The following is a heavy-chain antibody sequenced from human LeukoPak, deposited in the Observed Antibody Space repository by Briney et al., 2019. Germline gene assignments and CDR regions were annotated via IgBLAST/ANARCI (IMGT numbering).Heavy chain of an antibody. D-gene: IGHD6-6*01. J-gene: IGHJ4*02. CDR1: GFTFSNYW. Sequence: GGSLRLSCAASGFTFSNYWMSWVRQAPGKGLEWVANIKVDGSEKYYLDSVKGRFTISRDNAKNSLYLQMNSLRAEDTAFYYCAKATYSTSPGYYFDYWGQGTLVTVSS. CDR3: AKATYSTSPGYYFDY. CDR2: IKVDGSEK. V-gene: IGHV3-7*03.